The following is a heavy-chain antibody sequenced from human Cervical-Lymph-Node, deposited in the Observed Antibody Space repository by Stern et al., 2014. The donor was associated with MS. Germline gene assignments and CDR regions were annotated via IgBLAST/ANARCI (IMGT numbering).Heavy chain of an antibody. J-gene: IGHJ4*02. D-gene: IGHD3-10*01. V-gene: IGHV1-3*01. CDR1: GDTFTNYA. Sequence: VQLVESGAEVKKPGASVKISCKASGDTFTNYAMHWVRQAPGQRLEWMGWVNAGNGNTKYSQTFQGRVTITRDTSASTAYMELSSLRSEDTAVYYCARALWFGESPTDYWGQGTLVTVSS. CDR2: VNAGNGNT. CDR3: ARALWFGESPTDY.